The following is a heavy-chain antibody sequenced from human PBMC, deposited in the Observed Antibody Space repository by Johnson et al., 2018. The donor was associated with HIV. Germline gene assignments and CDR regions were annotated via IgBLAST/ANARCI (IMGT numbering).Heavy chain of an antibody. V-gene: IGHV3-15*01. CDR2: IKSKTDGGTT. J-gene: IGHJ3*02. CDR3: ARGGDYYDSNRYPAAFDI. Sequence: VQLVESGGGLVKPGGSLRLSCAASGFTFSNAWMSWVRQAPGKGLEWVGRIKSKTDGGTTDYAAPVKGRFTISRDDSKNTLYVQMKSLKTEDTAVYYCARGGDYYDSNRYPAAFDIWGQGTMVTVSS. D-gene: IGHD3-22*01. CDR1: GFTFSNAW.